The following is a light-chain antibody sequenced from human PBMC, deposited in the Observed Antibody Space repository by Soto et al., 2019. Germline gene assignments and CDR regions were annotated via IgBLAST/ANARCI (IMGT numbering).Light chain of an antibody. J-gene: IGKJ1*01. Sequence: EIVLTQSPATLSLSPGERATLSCRASQSISIYLAWYQQKPGQAPRLLIYGASTRATGIPARFSGSGSGTKFTLTISSLQSEDFAIYYCQQYNNWPPWTFGQGTKVGIK. V-gene: IGKV3-15*01. CDR3: QQYNNWPPWT. CDR1: QSISIY. CDR2: GAS.